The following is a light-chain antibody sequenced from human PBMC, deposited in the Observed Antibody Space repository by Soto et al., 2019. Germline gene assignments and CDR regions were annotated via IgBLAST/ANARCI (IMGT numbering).Light chain of an antibody. V-gene: IGLV2-14*01. CDR1: SSDVGTYNY. J-gene: IGLJ1*01. CDR3: SSYTGSSTLYV. CDR2: EVT. Sequence: QSALTQPASVSGSPGQSITISCTGTSSDVGTYNYVSWYQQHPGKAPKVMIYEVTYRPSGASNRFSGSKSGNTASLTISGLQAEDEAEYYCSSYTGSSTLYVFGTGTKDTVL.